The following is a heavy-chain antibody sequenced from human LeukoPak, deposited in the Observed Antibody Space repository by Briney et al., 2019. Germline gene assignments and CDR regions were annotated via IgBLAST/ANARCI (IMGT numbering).Heavy chain of an antibody. V-gene: IGHV3-30*02. CDR2: IRYDGSNK. D-gene: IGHD5-12*01. J-gene: IGHJ4*02. CDR3: ATGHEGYSGYDSEPNYRDY. CDR1: GFTFSSYG. Sequence: GGSLRLSCAASGFTFSSYGMHWVRQAPGKGLEWVAFIRYDGSNKYYADSVKGRFTISRDNAKNSVHLQMNSLRAEDTAVYYCATGHEGYSGYDSEPNYRDYWGQGTLVTVSS.